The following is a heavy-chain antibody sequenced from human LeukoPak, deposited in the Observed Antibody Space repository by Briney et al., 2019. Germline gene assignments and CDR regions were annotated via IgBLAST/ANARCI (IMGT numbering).Heavy chain of an antibody. J-gene: IGHJ3*02. CDR2: INPNSGGT. V-gene: IGHV1-2*02. Sequence: VASVKVSCKSSGYTFTGYYMHWVRQAPGQGLAWMGWINPNSGGTNYAQKFQGRVTMTRDTSISTAYMELSRLRSDDTAVYYCARSLSVVDAFDIWGQGTMVTVSS. CDR1: GYTFTGYY. CDR3: ARSLSVVDAFDI. D-gene: IGHD2-21*01.